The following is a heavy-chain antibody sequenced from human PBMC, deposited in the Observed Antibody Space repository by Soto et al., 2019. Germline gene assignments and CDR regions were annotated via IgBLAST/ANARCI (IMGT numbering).Heavy chain of an antibody. D-gene: IGHD6-6*01. CDR1: GGSISSSSYY. J-gene: IGHJ6*03. V-gene: IGHV4-39*01. Sequence: QLQLQESGPGLVKPSETLSLTCTVSGGSISSSSYYWGWIRQPPGKGLEWIGSIYYSGSTYYNPSLKSRVTISVDTSKNQFSLKLSSVTAADTAVYYCARSIAAPERYYYYYMDVWGKGTTVTVSS. CDR2: IYYSGST. CDR3: ARSIAAPERYYYYYMDV.